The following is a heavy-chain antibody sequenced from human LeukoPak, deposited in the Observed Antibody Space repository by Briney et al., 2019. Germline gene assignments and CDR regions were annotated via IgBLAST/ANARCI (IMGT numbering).Heavy chain of an antibody. CDR3: ARDPLKRGARAFDI. J-gene: IGHJ3*02. CDR1: GYTFTSYA. Sequence: ASVKVSCKASGYTFTSYAMHWVRQAPGQRLEWMGWINAGNGNTKYSQKFQGRVTITRDTSASTAYMELSSLRSEDTAVYYCARDPLKRGARAFDIWGQGTMVTVSS. D-gene: IGHD2-15*01. CDR2: INAGNGNT. V-gene: IGHV1-3*01.